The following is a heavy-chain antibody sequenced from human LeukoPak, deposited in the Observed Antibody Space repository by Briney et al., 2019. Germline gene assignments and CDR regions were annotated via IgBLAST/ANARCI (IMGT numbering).Heavy chain of an antibody. J-gene: IGHJ3*02. V-gene: IGHV1-46*01. CDR3: ARDSEGGKGYCSGGSCPWFDAFDI. CDR2: GNPSGGTT. Sequence: ASVKVSCKASGFALTTYYIHWVRQAPGQGLEWMGIGNPSGGTTSYAQKFQGRVTMTRDMPTNTAYMELSSLRSEDTAVYYCARDSEGGKGYCSGGSCPWFDAFDIWGQGTMVTVSS. D-gene: IGHD2-15*01. CDR1: GFALTTYY.